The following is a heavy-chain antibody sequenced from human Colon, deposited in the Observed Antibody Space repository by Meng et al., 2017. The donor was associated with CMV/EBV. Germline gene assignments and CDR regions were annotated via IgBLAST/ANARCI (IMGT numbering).Heavy chain of an antibody. V-gene: IGHV2-5*02. Sequence: HIPLKDSWPTLVKPTQTLTLTCTLSGFSFITDKAGVGWIRHPPGKALEWLGFIYWDDDTRYSPSLKTRLTITRDTSKNQVILTMTNMDPADTATYYCVRRSYSGQDDYWGQGALVTVSS. CDR2: IYWDDDT. D-gene: IGHD5-12*01. CDR1: GFSFITDKAG. J-gene: IGHJ4*02. CDR3: VRRSYSGQDDY.